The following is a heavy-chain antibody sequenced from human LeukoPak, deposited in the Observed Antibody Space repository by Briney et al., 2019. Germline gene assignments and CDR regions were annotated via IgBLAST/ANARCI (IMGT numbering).Heavy chain of an antibody. J-gene: IGHJ4*02. CDR3: ARAAKLCSGGSCSTGDYFDY. D-gene: IGHD2-15*01. CDR1: GFTFSSYE. Sequence: GGSLRLSCAASGFTFSSYEMNWVRQAPGKGLEWVSYISSSGSTIYYADSVKGRFTISRDNSKNTLYLQMNSLRAEDTAVYYCARAAKLCSGGSCSTGDYFDYWGQGTLVTVSS. V-gene: IGHV3-48*03. CDR2: ISSSGSTI.